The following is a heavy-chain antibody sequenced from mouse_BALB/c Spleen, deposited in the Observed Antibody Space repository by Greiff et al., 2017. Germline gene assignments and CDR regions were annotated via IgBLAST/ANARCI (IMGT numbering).Heavy chain of an antibody. D-gene: IGHD3-2*01. CDR1: GFTFTDYY. CDR3: ARGQLGLRWYAMDY. J-gene: IGHJ4*01. CDR2: IRNKANGYTT. Sequence: EVMLVESGGGLVQPGGSLRLSCATSGFTFTDYYMSWVRQPPGKALEWLGFIRNKANGYTTEYSASVKGRFTISRDNSQSILYLQMNTLRAEDSATYYCARGQLGLRWYAMDYWGQGTSVTVSS. V-gene: IGHV7-3*02.